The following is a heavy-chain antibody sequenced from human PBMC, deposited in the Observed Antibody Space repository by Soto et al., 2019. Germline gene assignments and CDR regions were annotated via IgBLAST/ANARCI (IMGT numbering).Heavy chain of an antibody. J-gene: IGHJ5*02. D-gene: IGHD3-9*01. CDR2: IYHSGST. V-gene: IGHV4-4*02. Sequence: QVQLQESGPGLVKPSETLSLTCGVSGGSIRSNKWWSWVRQPPGKGLEWIGEIYHSGSTNYNPSLKSRVTISVDKSKNQFSLKLNSVTAADTAVYYCASAYDILTGYYKVSNWFDPWGQGTLVTVSS. CDR1: GGSIRSNKW. CDR3: ASAYDILTGYYKVSNWFDP.